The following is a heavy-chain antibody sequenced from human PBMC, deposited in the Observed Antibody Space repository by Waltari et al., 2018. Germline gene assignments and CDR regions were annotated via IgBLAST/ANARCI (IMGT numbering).Heavy chain of an antibody. CDR1: GFTFSSYA. D-gene: IGHD2-15*01. CDR2: ISGSGGST. CDR3: AKDSHRSPQGYFQH. J-gene: IGHJ1*01. V-gene: IGHV3-23*01. Sequence: EVQLLESGGGLVQPGGSLRLSCAASGFTFSSYASGGCPQAPGKGLEWVSAISGSGGSTYYADSVKGRFTISRDNSKNTLYLQMNSLRAEDTAVYYCAKDSHRSPQGYFQHWGQGTLVTVSS.